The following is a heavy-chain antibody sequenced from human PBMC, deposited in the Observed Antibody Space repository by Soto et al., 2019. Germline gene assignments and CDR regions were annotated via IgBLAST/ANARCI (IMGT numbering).Heavy chain of an antibody. D-gene: IGHD1-20*01. V-gene: IGHV1-24*01. J-gene: IGHJ6*02. Sequence: ASVKGALKVSGYTHTELSMHWLRQAPGKGLEWMGGFDPEDGETIYAQKFQGRVTMTEDTSTDTAYMELSSLRSEDTAVYYCATDRNWNSYGMDVRGQGTTGTVSS. CDR1: GYTHTELS. CDR3: ATDRNWNSYGMDV. CDR2: FDPEDGET.